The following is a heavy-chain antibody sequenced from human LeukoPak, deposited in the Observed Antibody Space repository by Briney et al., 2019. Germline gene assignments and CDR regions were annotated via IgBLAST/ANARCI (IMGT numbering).Heavy chain of an antibody. D-gene: IGHD6-6*01. CDR3: ARTSTSPKARFDY. Sequence: PSETLSLTCGVSGGSFSDVYWSWIRQSLGKGLEWIRKVHHSGRTDYNPSLQSRVTISVDTPKNQFSLKLNSVTAADSAVYYCARTSTSPKARFDYWGRGTLVTVSS. CDR2: VHHSGRT. J-gene: IGHJ4*02. CDR1: GGSFSDVY. V-gene: IGHV4-34*01.